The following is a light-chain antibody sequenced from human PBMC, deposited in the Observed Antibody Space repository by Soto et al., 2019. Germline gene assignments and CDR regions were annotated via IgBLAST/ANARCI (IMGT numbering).Light chain of an antibody. Sequence: EIVMTQSPATLSVSPGERATLSCRASQSFSSSYLAWYQQKPGQAPRLLIYGASTRATGIPARFSGSGSGTDFTLTISSLQSEDFAVYYCQQYNNGWTFGQGTKVEIK. CDR3: QQYNNGWT. CDR2: GAS. CDR1: QSFSSSY. J-gene: IGKJ1*01. V-gene: IGKV3-15*01.